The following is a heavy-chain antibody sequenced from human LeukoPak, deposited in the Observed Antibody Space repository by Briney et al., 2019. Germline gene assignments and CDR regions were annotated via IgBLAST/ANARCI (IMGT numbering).Heavy chain of an antibody. CDR2: IYSGGST. V-gene: IGHV3-66*01. CDR1: GFSVSSNY. Sequence: GGSLRLSCAASGFSVSSNYMSWVRQAPGKGLEWVSLIYSGGSTYYADSVKGRFTISRDNSKNTLFLQMNSLRAEDTAVYYCARVRASIAARSAGPRHFDYWGQGTLVTVSS. D-gene: IGHD6-6*01. CDR3: ARVRASIAARSAGPRHFDY. J-gene: IGHJ4*02.